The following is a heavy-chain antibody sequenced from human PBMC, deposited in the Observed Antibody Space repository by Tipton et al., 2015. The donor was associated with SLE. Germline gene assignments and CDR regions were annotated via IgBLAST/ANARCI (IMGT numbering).Heavy chain of an antibody. CDR3: AKNSSLRAFDV. V-gene: IGHV4-39*01. Sequence: TLSLTCSVSGDSINNWSYYWGWLRPPPGKGLEWIRTIYYVGSGYYNPSLKSRVTISVDKSKNLFSLELTSVTAADTAMYFCAKNSSLRAFDVWGQGKMVTVSS. CDR1: GDSINNWSYY. D-gene: IGHD3-22*01. J-gene: IGHJ3*01. CDR2: IYYVGSG.